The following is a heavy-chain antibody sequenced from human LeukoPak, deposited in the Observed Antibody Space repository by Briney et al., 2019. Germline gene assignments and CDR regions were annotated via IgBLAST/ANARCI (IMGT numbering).Heavy chain of an antibody. CDR3: AREWDCSGGICFPRGFDF. Sequence: ASVKVSCKASGDTFTGYYVHWVRQAPGQGLEWMGWISPNNGGTSYAHNFRDRVTMTTDTSINTAYMELSWLTSDDTAVYYCAREWDCSGGICFPRGFDFWGQGTLVTVSS. CDR1: GDTFTGYY. J-gene: IGHJ4*02. D-gene: IGHD2-15*01. V-gene: IGHV1-2*02. CDR2: ISPNNGGT.